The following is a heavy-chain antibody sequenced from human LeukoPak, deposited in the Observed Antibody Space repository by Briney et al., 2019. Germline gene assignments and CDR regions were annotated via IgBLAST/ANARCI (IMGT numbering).Heavy chain of an antibody. V-gene: IGHV3-21*01. CDR1: GFTFSSYS. Sequence: GGSLRLSCAASGFTFSSYSMNWVRQAPGKGLEWVSSISSSSSYIYYADSVKGRFTITRDNAKNSLYLQMNSLRAEDTAVYYCARDEGWFGEYWGQGTLVTVSS. CDR3: ARDEGWFGEY. J-gene: IGHJ4*02. D-gene: IGHD3-10*01. CDR2: ISSSSSYI.